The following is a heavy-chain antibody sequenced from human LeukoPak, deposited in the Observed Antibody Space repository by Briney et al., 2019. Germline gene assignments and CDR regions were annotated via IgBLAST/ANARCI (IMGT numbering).Heavy chain of an antibody. CDR3: ARRNSVTVAFDY. V-gene: IGHV4-59*01. J-gene: IGHJ4*02. CDR2: IYYSGST. Sequence: SETLSLTCTVSGGSISSYYWSWIRQPPGKGLEWIGYIYYSGSTNYNPSLKSRVTISVDTSKNQFSLKLSSVTAADTAVYYCARRNSVTVAFDYWGQGTLVTVSS. D-gene: IGHD1-14*01. CDR1: GGSISSYY.